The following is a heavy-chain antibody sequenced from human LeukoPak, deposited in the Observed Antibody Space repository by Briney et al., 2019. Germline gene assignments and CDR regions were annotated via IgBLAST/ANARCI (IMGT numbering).Heavy chain of an antibody. D-gene: IGHD3-10*01. CDR1: GGTFSSNA. CDR2: IIPIFGTA. J-gene: IGHJ2*01. V-gene: IGHV1-69*01. Sequence: SVKFSCKASGGTFSSNAISWVRQAPGQGLEWMGGIIPIFGTANYAQKFQGRVTITADESTSTAYMELSSLRSEDTAVYYCASQYLMVRDSRWYFDLWGRGTLVTVSS. CDR3: ASQYLMVRDSRWYFDL.